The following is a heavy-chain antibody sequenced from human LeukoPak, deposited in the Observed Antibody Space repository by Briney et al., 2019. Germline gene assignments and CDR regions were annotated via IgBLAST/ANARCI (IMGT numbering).Heavy chain of an antibody. CDR1: GFTFSSYA. V-gene: IGHV3-30-3*01. J-gene: IGHJ4*02. D-gene: IGHD2-21*02. Sequence: GGSLRLSCAASGFTFSSYAMHWVRQAPGKGLEWVAVISYDGSNKYYADSVKGRFTISRDNSKNTLYLQMNSLRAEDTAVYYCARDREPYCGGDCYFDYWGQGTLVTVSS. CDR2: ISYDGSNK. CDR3: ARDREPYCGGDCYFDY.